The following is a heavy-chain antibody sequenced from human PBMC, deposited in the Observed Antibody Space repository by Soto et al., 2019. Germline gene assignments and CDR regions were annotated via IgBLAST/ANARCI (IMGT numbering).Heavy chain of an antibody. D-gene: IGHD5-18*01. V-gene: IGHV3-30*18. CDR1: GFTFSSYG. CDR2: ISYDGSNK. Sequence: GGSLRLSCAASGFTFSSYGMHWVRQAPGKGLEWVAVISYDGSNKYYADSVKGRFTISRDNSKNTLYLQMNSLRAEDTAVYYCAKERGYSYGFYYYDGMDVWGQGTTVTVSS. CDR3: AKERGYSYGFYYYDGMDV. J-gene: IGHJ6*02.